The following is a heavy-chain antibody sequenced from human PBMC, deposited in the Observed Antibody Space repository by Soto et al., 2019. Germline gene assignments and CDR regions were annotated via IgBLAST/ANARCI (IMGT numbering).Heavy chain of an antibody. V-gene: IGHV3-23*01. J-gene: IGHJ6*02. CDR2: ITGAGGST. Sequence: GGSLRLSCAASGFTFDNYDMSWVRQAPGKGLEWIGAITGAGGSTYNADSVKGRFTISRDNSKKTVYLQVDSLRVEDTAVYYCAKGHSDSFGNYDYFGMDVWGQGTTVTVSS. D-gene: IGHD4-4*01. CDR1: GFTFDNYD. CDR3: AKGHSDSFGNYDYFGMDV.